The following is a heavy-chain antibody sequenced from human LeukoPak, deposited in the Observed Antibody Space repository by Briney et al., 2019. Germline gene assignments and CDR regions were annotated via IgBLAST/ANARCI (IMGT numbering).Heavy chain of an antibody. CDR1: GYTFTSYG. D-gene: IGHD2-2*01. J-gene: IGHJ5*02. CDR3: ARSSGYCSSTSCYYNWFDP. CDR2: ISAYNGNT. Sequence: ASVKVSCKASGYTFTSYGISWVRQAPGQGLEWMGWISAYNGNTNYAQKLQGRVTMTTDTSTSTAYMELRSLRSDDTAVYYCARSSGYCSSTSCYYNWFDPWGQGTLVTVST. V-gene: IGHV1-18*01.